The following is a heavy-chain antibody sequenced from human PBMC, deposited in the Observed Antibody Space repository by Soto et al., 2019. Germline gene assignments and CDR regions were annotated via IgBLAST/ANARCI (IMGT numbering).Heavy chain of an antibody. D-gene: IGHD1-1*01. CDR1: GGTFSSYA. CDR2: IIPIFGTT. CDR3: ARSVHGNSSPSPFRRFDP. J-gene: IGHJ5*02. V-gene: IGHV1-69*13. Sequence: SVKVSCKASGGTFSSYAISWVRQAPGQGLEWMGGIIPIFGTTNYAQKFQGRVTITADESTSTAYMELSSLRSEDTAVYYCARSVHGNSSPSPFRRFDPWGQGTLVTVSS.